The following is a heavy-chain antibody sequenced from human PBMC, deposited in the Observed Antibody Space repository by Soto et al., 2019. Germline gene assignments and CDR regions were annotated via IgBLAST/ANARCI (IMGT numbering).Heavy chain of an antibody. CDR2: ISAYNGNT. D-gene: IGHD1-26*01. Sequence: ASVKVSCKTSGGTFSNDIITWVRQAPGQGLEWMGWISAYNGNTNYAQKLQGRVTMTTNTSTSTAYMELSSLRSEDTAVYYCARERSGSSDYWGQGTRVTVSS. J-gene: IGHJ4*02. CDR1: GGTFSNDI. CDR3: ARERSGSSDY. V-gene: IGHV1-18*01.